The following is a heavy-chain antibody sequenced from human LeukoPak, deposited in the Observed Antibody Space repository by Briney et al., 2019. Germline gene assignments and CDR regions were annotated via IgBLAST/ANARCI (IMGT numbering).Heavy chain of an antibody. CDR1: GYSISSGYY. J-gene: IGHJ4*02. Sequence: SETLSLTCAVSGYSISSGYYWGWIRQPPGKGLEWIGSIYYSGSTYYNPSLKSRVTISVDTSKNQFSLGLSSVTAADTAVYYCARRVSSWHFFDYWGQGTLVTVSS. V-gene: IGHV4-38-2*01. D-gene: IGHD6-13*01. CDR2: IYYSGST. CDR3: ARRVSSWHFFDY.